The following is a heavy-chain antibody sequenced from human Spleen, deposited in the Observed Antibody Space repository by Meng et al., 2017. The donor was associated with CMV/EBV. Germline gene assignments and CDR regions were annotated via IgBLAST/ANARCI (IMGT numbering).Heavy chain of an antibody. Sequence: ASVKVSCKASGYTFTSFSINWVRQAPGQGLEWMGWISGYNGDTKYAQKFQGRVTVTTETSTSTAYMGLRGLSSDDTAVYYCAREGGMGAQNWFDPWGQGTLVTVSS. J-gene: IGHJ5*02. CDR3: AREGGMGAQNWFDP. D-gene: IGHD1-26*01. V-gene: IGHV1-18*04. CDR1: GYTFTSFS. CDR2: ISGYNGDT.